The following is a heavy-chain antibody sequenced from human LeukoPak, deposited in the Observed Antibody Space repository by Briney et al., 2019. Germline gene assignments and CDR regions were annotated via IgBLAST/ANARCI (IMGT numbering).Heavy chain of an antibody. CDR1: GFTFSDYY. Sequence: PGGSLRLSCAASGFTFSDYYMSWIRQAPGKGLEWVSYIRSSGSTIYYADSVKGRFTISRDNAKNSLYLQMNSLRAEDTAIYYCTRVGYIDEGIDYWGQGTLVTVSS. J-gene: IGHJ4*02. CDR2: IRSSGSTI. CDR3: TRVGYIDEGIDY. V-gene: IGHV3-11*04. D-gene: IGHD5-24*01.